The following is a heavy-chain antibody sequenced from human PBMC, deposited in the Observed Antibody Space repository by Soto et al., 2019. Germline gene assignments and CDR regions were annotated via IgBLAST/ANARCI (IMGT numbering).Heavy chain of an antibody. Sequence: GASVKVSCKASGYTFTSYGISWVRQAPGQGLEWMGWISAYNGNTNYAQKLQGRVTMTTDTSTSTAYMELRSLRSDDTAVYYCARVSTYYYDSSGYENAFDIWGQGTMVTVSS. CDR1: GYTFTSYG. V-gene: IGHV1-18*01. CDR3: ARVSTYYYDSSGYENAFDI. J-gene: IGHJ3*02. CDR2: ISAYNGNT. D-gene: IGHD3-22*01.